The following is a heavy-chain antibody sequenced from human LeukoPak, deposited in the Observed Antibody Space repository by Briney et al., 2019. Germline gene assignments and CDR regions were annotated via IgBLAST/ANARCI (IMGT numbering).Heavy chain of an antibody. CDR2: ISSGSGYI. V-gene: IGHV3-21*01. Sequence: GSLRLSCAASGFTFSSYSINWVRQAPGKGLEWVSSISSGSGYIYYADSVKGRFTISRDDAKRSLYLQMNSLRADDTAVYYCARDGWPGSSYYRPFDYWGQGTLVTVSS. CDR1: GFTFSSYS. CDR3: ARDGWPGSSYYRPFDY. J-gene: IGHJ4*02. D-gene: IGHD6-13*01.